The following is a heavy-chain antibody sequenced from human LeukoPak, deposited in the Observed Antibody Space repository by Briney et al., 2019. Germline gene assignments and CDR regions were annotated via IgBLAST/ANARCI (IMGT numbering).Heavy chain of an antibody. CDR1: GGTFSSYA. CDR2: VIPIFGTA. CDR3: ARSDSSGYYPSDDADY. J-gene: IGHJ4*02. Sequence: GASVKVSCKASGGTFSSYAISWVRQAPGQGLEWMGRVIPIFGTANYAQKFQGRVTITTDESTSTAYMELSSLRSEDTAVCYCARSDSSGYYPSDDADYWGQGTLVTVSS. V-gene: IGHV1-69*05. D-gene: IGHD3-22*01.